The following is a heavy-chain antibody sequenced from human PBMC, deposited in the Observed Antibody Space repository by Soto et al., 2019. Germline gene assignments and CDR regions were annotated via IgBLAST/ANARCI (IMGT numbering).Heavy chain of an antibody. CDR3: AKDRHDYGDGIDY. CDR1: GFTFSSYG. D-gene: IGHD4-17*01. J-gene: IGHJ4*02. CDR2: ISYDGSNK. V-gene: IGHV3-30*18. Sequence: GGSLRLSCAASGFTFSSYGMHWVRQAPGKGLEWVAVISYDGSNKYYADSVKGRFTISRDNSKNTLYLQMNSLRAEDTAVYYCAKDRHDYGDGIDYWGRGTLVTVSS.